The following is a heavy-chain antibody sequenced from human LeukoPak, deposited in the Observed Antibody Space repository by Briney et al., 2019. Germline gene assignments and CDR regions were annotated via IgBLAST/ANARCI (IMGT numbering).Heavy chain of an antibody. CDR1: GGSISSYY. Sequence: PSETLSLTCTVTGGSISSYYWNWIRQPPGKGLEWIGYIYYSGSSNYNPSLKSRVSISIDTSKNQISLRLSSVTAADTAVYYCASGGILTGYSSDYFQHWGQGTLVTVSS. CDR2: IYYSGSS. J-gene: IGHJ1*01. D-gene: IGHD3-9*01. CDR3: ASGGILTGYSSDYFQH. V-gene: IGHV4-59*01.